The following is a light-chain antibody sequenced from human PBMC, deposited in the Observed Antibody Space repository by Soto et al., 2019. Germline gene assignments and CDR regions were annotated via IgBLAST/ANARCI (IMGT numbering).Light chain of an antibody. Sequence: QSVLTQPPSASGTPGQGVTISCSGSSSNIGSNYVYWYQRLPGPAPKLLIYWNNQRPSGVPDRFSGSKSGTSASLAISGLRSEDEADYYCAAWDDSLSGLFGGGTKLTVL. CDR2: WNN. V-gene: IGLV1-47*01. CDR3: AAWDDSLSGL. J-gene: IGLJ2*01. CDR1: SSNIGSNY.